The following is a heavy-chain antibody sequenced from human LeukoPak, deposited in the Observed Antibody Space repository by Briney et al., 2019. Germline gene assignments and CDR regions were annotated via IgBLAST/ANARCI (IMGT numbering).Heavy chain of an antibody. CDR2: IYTSGST. J-gene: IGHJ6*02. CDR3: ARDLLRPYCSSTSCYGMDV. V-gene: IGHV4-4*07. CDR1: GGSISSYY. D-gene: IGHD2-2*01. Sequence: SETLSLTCTVSGGSISSYYWSWIRQPAGKGLEWIGRIYTSGSTNYNPSLKSRVTMSVDTSKNQFSLKLSSVTAADTAVYYRARDLLRPYCSSTSCYGMDVWGQGTTVTVSS.